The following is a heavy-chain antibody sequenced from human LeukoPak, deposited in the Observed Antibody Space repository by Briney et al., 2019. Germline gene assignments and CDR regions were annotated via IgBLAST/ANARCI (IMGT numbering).Heavy chain of an antibody. CDR1: GFTFSTYS. Sequence: GGSLRLSCAASGFTFSTYSMNWVRQAPGKGLEWVSYISSSSSTIYYADSVKGRFTISRDNAKNSLYLQMTTLRDEDTAVYYCARDTMVRGVNPPYHFDYWGQGTLVTVSS. CDR3: ARDTMVRGVNPPYHFDY. V-gene: IGHV3-48*02. J-gene: IGHJ4*02. D-gene: IGHD3-10*01. CDR2: ISSSSSTI.